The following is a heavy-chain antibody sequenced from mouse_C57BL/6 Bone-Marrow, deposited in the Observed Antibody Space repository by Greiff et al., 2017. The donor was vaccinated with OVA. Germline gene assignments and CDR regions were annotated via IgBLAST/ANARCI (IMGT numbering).Heavy chain of an antibody. J-gene: IGHJ3*01. CDR2: IHPNSGST. CDR3: ARGPPHGAWFAY. Sequence: VQLQQPGAELVKPGASVKLSCKASGYTFTSYWMHWVKQRPGQGLEWIGMIHPNSGSTNYNEKFKSKATLTVDKSSSTAYMQLSSLTSEDSAVYYCARGPPHGAWFAYWGQGTLVTVSA. CDR1: GYTFTSYW. V-gene: IGHV1-64*01.